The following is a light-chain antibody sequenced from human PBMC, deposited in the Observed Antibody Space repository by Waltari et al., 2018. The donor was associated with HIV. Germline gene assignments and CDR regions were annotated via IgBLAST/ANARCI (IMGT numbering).Light chain of an antibody. V-gene: IGLV3-25*03. CDR3: QSADSSGTWV. CDR1: ALPKQY. J-gene: IGLJ3*02. Sequence: SYELTQPPSVSVSPGQTARITCSGDALPKQYAYWYQQKPGQAPVLVIYKDSERPSGIPERFSGSSSGTTDTLTISGVQAEDEADYYCQSADSSGTWVFGGGTKLTVL. CDR2: KDS.